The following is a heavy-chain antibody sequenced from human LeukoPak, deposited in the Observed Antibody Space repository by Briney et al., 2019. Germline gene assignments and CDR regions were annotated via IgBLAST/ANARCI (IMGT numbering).Heavy chain of an antibody. CDR2: IYSDGTNK. CDR1: GFTFSYYG. CDR3: ARDLKSGYMDS. V-gene: IGHV3-33*01. Sequence: GGSLRLSCAASGFTFSYYGIHWVRQAPGKGLEWVAVIYSDGTNKYFVDSVKGRFAISRNNSKTTVFLQMNGLRAEDTAVFYCARDLKSGYMDSWGQGTLVTVSS. D-gene: IGHD3-3*01. J-gene: IGHJ4*02.